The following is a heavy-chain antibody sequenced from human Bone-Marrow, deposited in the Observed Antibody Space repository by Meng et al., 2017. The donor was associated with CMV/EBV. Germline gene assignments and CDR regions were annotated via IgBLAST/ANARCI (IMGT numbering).Heavy chain of an antibody. J-gene: IGHJ5*02. Sequence: SGGAFSSYAFSWVRQAPGQGLEWMGGIIVLFDTANYAQKFQGRVTITADESTSTAYMELRSLRSDDTAVYYCARDRFLERPGWFDPWGQGTLVTVSS. V-gene: IGHV1-69*01. CDR2: IIVLFDTA. CDR1: GGAFSSYA. D-gene: IGHD3-3*01. CDR3: ARDRFLERPGWFDP.